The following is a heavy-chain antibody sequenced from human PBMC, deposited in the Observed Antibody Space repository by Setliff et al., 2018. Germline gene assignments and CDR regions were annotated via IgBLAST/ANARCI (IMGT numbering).Heavy chain of an antibody. V-gene: IGHV4-39*01. Sequence: ETLSLTCTVSGGSISSSSYYWGWIRQPPGKGLEWIGSIYYSGSTYYNPSLKSRVTISVDTSKNQFSLKLSSVTAADTAVYYRARQVVGARIDYYYMDVWGKGTTVTVSS. D-gene: IGHD1-26*01. CDR3: ARQVVGARIDYYYMDV. J-gene: IGHJ6*03. CDR1: GGSISSSSYY. CDR2: IYYSGST.